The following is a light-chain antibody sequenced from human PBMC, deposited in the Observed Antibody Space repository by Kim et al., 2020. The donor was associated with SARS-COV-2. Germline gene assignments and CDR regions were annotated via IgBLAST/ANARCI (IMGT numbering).Light chain of an antibody. CDR2: DVS. V-gene: IGLV2-14*03. CDR3: SSYTAASTWV. Sequence: QSALTQPASVSGSPGQSITISCIGSSSDIGGYKYVSWYQQHPGKPPKLLISDVSKRPSGVSTRFSGSKSGNTAALTISGLQSDDEADYYCSSYTAASTWVFGGGTQLTVL. J-gene: IGLJ3*02. CDR1: SSDIGGYKY.